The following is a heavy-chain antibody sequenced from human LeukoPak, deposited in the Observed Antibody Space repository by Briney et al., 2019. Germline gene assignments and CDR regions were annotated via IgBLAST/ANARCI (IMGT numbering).Heavy chain of an antibody. D-gene: IGHD6-19*01. CDR1: GGSISSGGYY. V-gene: IGHV4-39*01. Sequence: PSETLSLTCTVSGGSISSGGYYWGWIRQPPGKGLDWIGSISYSGGSHYNPSLKSRLTISVDPSKNQFSLRLRSVTAADTAVYYCVRQGGVAGHSSGWYRHYWGQGTLVTVSS. CDR3: VRQGGVAGHSSGWYRHY. J-gene: IGHJ4*02. CDR2: ISYSGGS.